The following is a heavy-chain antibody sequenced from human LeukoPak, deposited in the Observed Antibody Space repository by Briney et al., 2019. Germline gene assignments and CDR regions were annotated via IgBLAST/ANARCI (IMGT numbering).Heavy chain of an antibody. Sequence: ASVTVSFTASGYTFTTYDINWVRQAPGQGLEWMGWMNPNSGNTGYAQKFQGRVTITRNTSISTAYMELSRLRSEDAAVYYCARAPSWNGYDSYYYMDVWGKGTTVTVSS. D-gene: IGHD5-12*01. CDR3: ARAPSWNGYDSYYYMDV. CDR1: GYTFTTYD. V-gene: IGHV1-8*03. CDR2: MNPNSGNT. J-gene: IGHJ6*03.